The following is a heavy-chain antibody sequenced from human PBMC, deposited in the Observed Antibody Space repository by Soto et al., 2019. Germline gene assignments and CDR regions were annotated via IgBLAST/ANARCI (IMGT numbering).Heavy chain of an antibody. CDR1: GFTFGTYT. V-gene: IGHV3-21*01. D-gene: IGHD2-21*02. Sequence: EGSLRLSCAASGFTFGTYTMNWVRQAPGKGLEWVSSIGTTSPYIYYADSVRGRFTISRDNAKNSLYLQMNNLRAEDTAVYYCARVMCGDCSAYYYYSMDVWGQGTTVTVSS. CDR3: ARVMCGDCSAYYYYSMDV. CDR2: IGTTSPYI. J-gene: IGHJ6*02.